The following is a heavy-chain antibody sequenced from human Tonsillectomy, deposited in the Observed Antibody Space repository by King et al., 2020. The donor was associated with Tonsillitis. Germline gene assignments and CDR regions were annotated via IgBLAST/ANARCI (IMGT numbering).Heavy chain of an antibody. D-gene: IGHD3-22*01. Sequence: VQLQQWGAGLLKPSETLSLTCAVYGGSFSGYYWSWIRQPPGKGLEWIGEINHSGSTNYNPSLKSRVTISVDTSKNQFSLKLSSVTAADTAVYYCARVGPYYYDSSGYSLLGYYYYMDVWGKGTTVTVSS. CDR1: GGSFSGYY. V-gene: IGHV4-34*01. J-gene: IGHJ6*03. CDR3: ARVGPYYYDSSGYSLLGYYYYMDV. CDR2: INHSGST.